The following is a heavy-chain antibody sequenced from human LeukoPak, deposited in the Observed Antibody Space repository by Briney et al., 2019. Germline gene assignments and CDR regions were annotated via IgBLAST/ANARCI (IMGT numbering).Heavy chain of an antibody. V-gene: IGHV3-53*01. CDR2: IYSGGST. D-gene: IGHD6-13*01. Sequence: QSGGSLRLSCAASGFTVSSNYMSWVRQAPGKGLEWVSVIYSGGSTYYADSVKGRFTISRDNSKNTLYLQMNSLRAEDTAVYYCARDGGLGSSSWGYYYYYGMDAWGQGTTVTVSS. CDR1: GFTVSSNY. J-gene: IGHJ6*02. CDR3: ARDGGLGSSSWGYYYYYGMDA.